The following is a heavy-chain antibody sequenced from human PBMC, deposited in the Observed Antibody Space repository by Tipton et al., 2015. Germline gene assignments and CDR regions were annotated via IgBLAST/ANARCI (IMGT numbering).Heavy chain of an antibody. V-gene: IGHV4-4*01. J-gene: IGHJ4*02. Sequence: TLSLTCAVSGDSISSNSWWSWVRQPPGKGLEWIGEISQSGSSNYIPSLKSRVTMSRDTSKNQFSLKLTSVTAADTAVYFCARHGSGWYYFADCGQGILVTVSS. CDR1: GDSISSNSW. CDR2: ISQSGSS. D-gene: IGHD6-13*01. CDR3: ARHGSGWYYFAD.